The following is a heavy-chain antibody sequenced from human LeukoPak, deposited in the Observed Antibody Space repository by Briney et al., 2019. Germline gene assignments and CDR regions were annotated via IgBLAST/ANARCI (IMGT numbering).Heavy chain of an antibody. J-gene: IGHJ4*02. CDR2: ISYDGSNK. CDR3: ARDNYGSGSGTDY. Sequence: GGSLRLSCAASGFTFSSYAMHWVRQAPGKGLEWVAVISYDGSNKYYADSVKGRFTISRDNSKNTLYLQMNSLRAEDTAVYYCARDNYGSGSGTDYWGQGTLVTVSS. V-gene: IGHV3-30*14. D-gene: IGHD3-10*01. CDR1: GFTFSSYA.